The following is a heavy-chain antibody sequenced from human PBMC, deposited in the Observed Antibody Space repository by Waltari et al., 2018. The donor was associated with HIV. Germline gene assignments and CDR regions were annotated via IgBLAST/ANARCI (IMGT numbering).Heavy chain of an antibody. CDR3: SRVKSHSVVLTPAAYDV. V-gene: IGHV1-69*01. J-gene: IGHJ3*01. CDR2: IKSSCGQA. Sequence: QVQLAQCGAEVKKPGYSVKVSCQISGGSFSTYAIKWVRQAPGQGLEWMGWIKSSCGQANSAQKSQGRIPITADESTSAAFIEVISLSSADPPVYYFSRVKSHSVVLTPAAYDVWSQGTMVIFSS. D-gene: IGHD2-21*02. CDR1: GGSFSTYA.